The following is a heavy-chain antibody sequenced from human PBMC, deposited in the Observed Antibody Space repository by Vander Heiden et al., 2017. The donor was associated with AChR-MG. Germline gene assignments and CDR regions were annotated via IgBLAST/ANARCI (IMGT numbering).Heavy chain of an antibody. CDR1: GFTFSSYA. CDR3: AKDSIWFGAEAYYYGMDV. D-gene: IGHD3-10*01. CDR2: ISGSGGST. Sequence: EVQLLESGGGLVQPGGSLRLSCAASGFTFSSYAMSWVRQAPGKGLEWVSAISGSGGSTYYADSVKGRFTISRDNSKNTLYLQMNSLRAEDTAVYYCAKDSIWFGAEAYYYGMDVWGQGTTVTVSS. J-gene: IGHJ6*02. V-gene: IGHV3-23*01.